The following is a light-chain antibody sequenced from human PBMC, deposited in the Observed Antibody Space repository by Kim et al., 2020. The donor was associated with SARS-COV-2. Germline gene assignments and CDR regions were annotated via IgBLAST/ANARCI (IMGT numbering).Light chain of an antibody. J-gene: IGKJ2*01. CDR3: LQDYSYPHT. CDR2: AAS. V-gene: IGKV1-6*01. Sequence: AIQMTQSPCSLSASVGDRVTITCRASQGIRNALGWYQQKPGTAPKLLIYAASSLQTGVSSRFSGTGSGTDFSLTISSLQPDDFATYYCLQDYSYPHTFGQGTKLEI. CDR1: QGIRNA.